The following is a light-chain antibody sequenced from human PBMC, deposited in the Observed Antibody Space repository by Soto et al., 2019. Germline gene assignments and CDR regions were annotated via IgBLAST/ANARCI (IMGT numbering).Light chain of an antibody. Sequence: QSVLTQPPSVSGAPGQRVTISCTESSSNIGAGYDVHWYQQLPGTAPKLLIYGNSNRPSGVPDRFSGSKSGTSASLAITGLQAEDEADYYCQSYDSSLSAVVFGGGTKLTFL. J-gene: IGLJ2*01. V-gene: IGLV1-40*01. CDR1: SSNIGAGYD. CDR3: QSYDSSLSAVV. CDR2: GNS.